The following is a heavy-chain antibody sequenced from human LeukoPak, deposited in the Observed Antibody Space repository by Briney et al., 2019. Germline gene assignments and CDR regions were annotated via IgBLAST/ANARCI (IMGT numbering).Heavy chain of an antibody. CDR3: ARDHRSYGDYNWFDP. CDR2: INPSGGST. CDR1: GYTSTSYY. Sequence: ASVKVSCKASGYTSTSYYMHWVRQAPGQGLEWMGIINPSGGSTSYAQKFQGRVTMTRDTSTSTVYMELSSLRSEDTAVYYCARDHRSYGDYNWFDPWGQGTLVTVSS. D-gene: IGHD4-17*01. V-gene: IGHV1-46*01. J-gene: IGHJ5*02.